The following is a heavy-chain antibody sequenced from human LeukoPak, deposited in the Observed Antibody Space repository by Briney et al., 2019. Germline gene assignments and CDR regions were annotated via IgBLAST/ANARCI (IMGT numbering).Heavy chain of an antibody. CDR2: INPNSGGT. CDR1: GYTFTGYY. V-gene: IGHV1-2*02. Sequence: WASVKVSCKASGYTFTGYYMHWVRQAPGQGLEWMGWINPNSGGTNYAQKFQGRVTMTRDTSISTAYMELSRLRSDDTAVYYCARLRCSSTSCYDRRGWFDPWGQGTLVTVSS. J-gene: IGHJ5*02. CDR3: ARLRCSSTSCYDRRGWFDP. D-gene: IGHD2-2*01.